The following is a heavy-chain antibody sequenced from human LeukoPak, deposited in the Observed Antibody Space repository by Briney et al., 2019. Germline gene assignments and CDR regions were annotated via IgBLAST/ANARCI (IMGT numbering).Heavy chain of an antibody. D-gene: IGHD2-2*01. V-gene: IGHV4-34*01. CDR1: GGSFSGYY. CDR2: INHSGST. Sequence: SETLSLTCAVYGGSFSGYYWSWIRQPPGKGLEWIGEINHSGSTNYNPSLKSRVTISVDTSKNQFSLKLGSVTAADTAVYYCARGDIVVVPAALYYYYYGMDVWGKGTTVTVSS. J-gene: IGHJ6*04. CDR3: ARGDIVVVPAALYYYYYGMDV.